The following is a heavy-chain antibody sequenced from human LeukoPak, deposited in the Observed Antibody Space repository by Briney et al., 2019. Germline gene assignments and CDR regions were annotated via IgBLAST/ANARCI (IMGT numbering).Heavy chain of an antibody. D-gene: IGHD2-2*01. J-gene: IGHJ5*02. V-gene: IGHV1-18*01. CDR3: ARERWYCSSTSCAGRGWFDP. CDR1: GYSFTSNV. Sequence: ASVKVSCKASGYSFTSNVISWVRQAPGQGLEWMGWISAYNGNTNYAQKLQGRVTMTTDTSTSTAYMELRSLRSDDTAVYYCARERWYCSSTSCAGRGWFDPWGQGTLVTVSS. CDR2: ISAYNGNT.